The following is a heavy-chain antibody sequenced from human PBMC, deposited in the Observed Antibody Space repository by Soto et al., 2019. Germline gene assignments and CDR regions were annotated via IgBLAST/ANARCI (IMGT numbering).Heavy chain of an antibody. CDR3: ALTLGDRTLYHGLDV. V-gene: IGHV1-69*13. Sequence: ASVKVSCKASGGTFSKYAISLVRQAPGQGLEWLGGIIPMFGTPNYAQKFQGRVTISADESTTTAYLELSSLRSADTAVYFCALTLGDRTLYHGLDVWGQGTRVTVSS. D-gene: IGHD2-21*01. CDR2: IIPMFGTP. J-gene: IGHJ6*02. CDR1: GGTFSKYA.